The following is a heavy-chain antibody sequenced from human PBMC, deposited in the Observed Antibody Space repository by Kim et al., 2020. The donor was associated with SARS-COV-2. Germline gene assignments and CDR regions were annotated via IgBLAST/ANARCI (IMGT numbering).Heavy chain of an antibody. D-gene: IGHD2-21*01. V-gene: IGHV3-7*02. CDR2: IKEDGSEK. CDR3: ARASYFGTVDY. Sequence: GGSLRLSCVATGFRFGSYWMSWVRQAPGKGLEWVANIKEDGSEKYYVDSLKGRFTMSRDNAKNSLYLQMDSLGADDTAVYYCARASYFGTVDYWGQGTLVTVSS. CDR1: GFRFGSYW. J-gene: IGHJ4*02.